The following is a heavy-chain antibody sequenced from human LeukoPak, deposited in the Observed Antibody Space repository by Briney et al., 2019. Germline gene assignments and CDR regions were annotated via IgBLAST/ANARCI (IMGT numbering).Heavy chain of an antibody. D-gene: IGHD2-21*02. CDR1: GGTFSSYA. CDR2: IIPILGIA. Sequence: SVKVSCKASGGTFSSYAISWVRQAPGQGLEWMGRIIPILGIANYAQKFQGRVTITADKSTTTAYMELSSLRSEDTAAYYCATLTGSYCGGDCDDAFDIWAKGQWSPSLQ. J-gene: IGHJ3*02. V-gene: IGHV1-69*04. CDR3: ATLTGSYCGGDCDDAFDI.